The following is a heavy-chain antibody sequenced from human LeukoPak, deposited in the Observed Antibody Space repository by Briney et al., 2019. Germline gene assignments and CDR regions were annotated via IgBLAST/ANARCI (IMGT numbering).Heavy chain of an antibody. D-gene: IGHD6-19*01. Sequence: SQTLSLTCGISGDSVSSNSAAWNWIRQSPSRGLEWLGRIYYRSKWFTNSAPSVKSRIIINPETPNNQVSLHLNSVTPEDTAVYYCARSDCSSGKCPGFDNWGQGTLVTVSS. CDR1: GDSVSSNSAA. CDR3: ARSDCSSGKCPGFDN. CDR2: IYYRSKWFT. V-gene: IGHV6-1*01. J-gene: IGHJ4*02.